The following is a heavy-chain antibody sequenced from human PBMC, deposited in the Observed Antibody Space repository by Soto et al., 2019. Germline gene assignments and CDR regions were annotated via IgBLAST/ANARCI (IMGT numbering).Heavy chain of an antibody. Sequence: PSETLSLTCPVSGGSFSRYYWSWIRQHPGKGLEWIGYIYYSGSTNYHPSLKSRVTISVDTSKNQFSLKLSSVTAAETAVYYCARGTEGYDILTAGFGPWGQGTLVTVSS. D-gene: IGHD3-9*01. CDR2: IYYSGST. V-gene: IGHV4-59*01. CDR3: ARGTEGYDILTAGFGP. CDR1: GGSFSRYY. J-gene: IGHJ5*02.